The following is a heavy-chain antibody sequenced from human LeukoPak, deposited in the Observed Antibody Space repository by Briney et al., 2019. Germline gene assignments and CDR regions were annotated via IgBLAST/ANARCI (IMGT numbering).Heavy chain of an antibody. CDR2: FYYTGST. CDR1: GGSISSYGYY. J-gene: IGHJ3*02. D-gene: IGHD1-26*01. V-gene: IGHV4-39*01. CDR3: ARRSGTYHAFDI. Sequence: SETLSLTCTVSGGSISSYGYYWGWIRQPPGKGLEWIGSFYYTGSTFYNPSLKSRVTISVDTSENQLSLKLSSVTAADTAVYYCARRSGTYHAFDIWGQGTMVTVSS.